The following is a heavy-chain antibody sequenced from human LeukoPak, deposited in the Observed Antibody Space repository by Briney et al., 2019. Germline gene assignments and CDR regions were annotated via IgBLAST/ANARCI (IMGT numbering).Heavy chain of an antibody. CDR2: INPNSGGT. V-gene: IGHV1-2*02. D-gene: IGHD3-10*01. CDR1: GYTFTGYY. CDR3: ARASYITSMDV. Sequence: ASVKVSCNASGYTFTGYYIHWVRQAPGQGLEWMGWINPNSGGTNYAQKFQGRVTVTRDTSISTAYMELNRLRSDDTAVYYCARASYITSMDVWGKGTTVTVSS. J-gene: IGHJ6*03.